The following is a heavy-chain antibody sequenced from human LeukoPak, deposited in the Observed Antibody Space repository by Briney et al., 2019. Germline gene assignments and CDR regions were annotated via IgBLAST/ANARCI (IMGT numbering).Heavy chain of an antibody. D-gene: IGHD6-19*01. V-gene: IGHV3-53*01. CDR2: IYSGGST. J-gene: IGHJ3*02. Sequence: GGSLRLSCAASGFTVSSNYMSWVRQAPGKGLEWVSVIYSGGSTYYADSVKGRFTISRDNSKNTLYLQMNSLRAEDTAVYYCARVAALAVSLAFDIWGQGTMVTVSS. CDR1: GFTVSSNY. CDR3: ARVAALAVSLAFDI.